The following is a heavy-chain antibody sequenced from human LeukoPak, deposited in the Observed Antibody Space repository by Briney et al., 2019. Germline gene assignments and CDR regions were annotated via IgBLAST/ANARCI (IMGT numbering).Heavy chain of an antibody. J-gene: IGHJ6*03. CDR3: ARVIAAAGMKHYYYYYMDV. CDR1: GFTFSSYS. D-gene: IGHD6-13*01. CDR2: INWNGGST. V-gene: IGHV3-20*04. Sequence: GGSLRLSCAASGFTFSSYSMNWVRQAPGKGLEWVSGINWNGGSTGYADSVKGRFTISRDNAKNSLYLQMNSLRAEDTALYYCARVIAAAGMKHYYYYYMDVWGKGTTVTVSS.